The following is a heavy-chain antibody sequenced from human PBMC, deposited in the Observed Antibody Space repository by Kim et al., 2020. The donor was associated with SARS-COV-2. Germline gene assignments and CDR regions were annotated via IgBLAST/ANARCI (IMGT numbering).Heavy chain of an antibody. CDR3: TRVGPVTKLTVKYYYYYYGMDV. J-gene: IGHJ6*02. D-gene: IGHD4-4*01. Sequence: GGSLRLSCTASGFTFGDYAMSWVRQAPGKGLEWVGFIRSKAYGGTTEYAASVKGRLTISRDDSKSIAYLQMNSLKTEDTAVYYCTRVGPVTKLTVKYYYYYYGMDVWGQGTTVTVSS. CDR1: GFTFGDYA. V-gene: IGHV3-49*04. CDR2: IRSKAYGGTT.